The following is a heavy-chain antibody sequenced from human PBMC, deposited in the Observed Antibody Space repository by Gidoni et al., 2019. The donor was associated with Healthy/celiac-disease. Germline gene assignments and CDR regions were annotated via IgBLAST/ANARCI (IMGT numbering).Heavy chain of an antibody. CDR2: ISGMGGST. J-gene: IGHJ4*02. V-gene: IGHV3-23*01. Sequence: EVLLLESGGGLVQPGGCLRLSCAASGFTFSGYAMSWVRQAQGKGLEWVSAISGMGGSTYYADSVKGRFTISRDNSKNTLYLQMNSLRAEDTAVYYCAKMVVPAAIRGLEDYWGQGTLVTVSS. CDR3: AKMVVPAAIRGLEDY. D-gene: IGHD2-2*02. CDR1: GFTFSGYA.